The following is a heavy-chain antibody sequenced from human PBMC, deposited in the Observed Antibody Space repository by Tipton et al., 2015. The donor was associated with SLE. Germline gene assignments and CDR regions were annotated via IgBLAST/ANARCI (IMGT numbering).Heavy chain of an antibody. CDR1: GGSISSYY. V-gene: IGHV4-59*01. CDR2: IYYSGST. D-gene: IGHD3-10*01. J-gene: IGHJ4*02. Sequence: TLSLTCTVSGGSISSYYWSWIRQPPGKGLEWIGYIYYSGSTNYNPSLKSRVTISVDTSKNQFSLKLSSVTAADTAVYYCARAQNYLGSGSYPDYWGQGSLVTVSS. CDR3: ARAQNYLGSGSYPDY.